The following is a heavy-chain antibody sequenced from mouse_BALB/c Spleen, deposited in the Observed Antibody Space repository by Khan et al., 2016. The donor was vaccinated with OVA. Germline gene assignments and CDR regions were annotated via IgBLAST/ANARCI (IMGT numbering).Heavy chain of an antibody. J-gene: IGHJ4*01. CDR1: GFSLTDYA. CDR3: ARDPPYYSMDY. V-gene: IGHV2-6-5*01. CDR2: IWVSGSK. Sequence: VELVESGPGLVAPSQSLSITCTVSGFSLTDYAVSWIHQPPGKGLEWLGVIWVSGSKYYNSVLKPRLSISKDNFKSQVFLMMNSLQADDTAMYYCARDPPYYSMDYWGQGTSVTVSS.